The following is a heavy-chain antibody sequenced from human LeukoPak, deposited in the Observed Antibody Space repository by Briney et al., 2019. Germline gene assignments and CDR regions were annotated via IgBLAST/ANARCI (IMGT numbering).Heavy chain of an antibody. CDR2: ISSSGST. V-gene: IGHV4-61*02. J-gene: IGHJ4*02. D-gene: IGHD6-19*01. Sequence: SQTLSLTCTVSGDSISSGDYYWSWIRQPAGKGLEWIGRISSSGSTNYNPSLKSRVTISVDTSKNQFSLKLRSVTAADTGVYYCVSGGSVAGCDHWGQGTLVTVSS. CDR1: GDSISSGDYY. CDR3: VSGGSVAGCDH.